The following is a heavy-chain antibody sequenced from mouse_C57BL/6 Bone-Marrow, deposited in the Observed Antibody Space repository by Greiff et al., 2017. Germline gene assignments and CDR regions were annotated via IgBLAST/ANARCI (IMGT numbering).Heavy chain of an antibody. Sequence: QVQLQQPGAELVKPGASVKMSCKASGYTFTSYWITWVKQRPGQGLEWIGDIYPGSGSTNYNEKFKSKATLTVDTSSSTAYMQLSRLPSEDSAVYYCAWDGSSYGYAMDYWGQGTSVTVSS. CDR3: AWDGSSYGYAMDY. CDR2: IYPGSGST. V-gene: IGHV1-55*01. D-gene: IGHD1-1*01. CDR1: GYTFTSYW. J-gene: IGHJ4*01.